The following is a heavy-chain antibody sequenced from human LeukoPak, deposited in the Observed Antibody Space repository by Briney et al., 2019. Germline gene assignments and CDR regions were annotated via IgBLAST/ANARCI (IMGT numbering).Heavy chain of an antibody. CDR1: GGSISTYY. D-gene: IGHD6-19*01. Sequence: SETLSLTCTVSGGSISTYYWNWIRQPAGKGLEWIGRIYTSGSTNYNPSLKSRVSMSVDTSKNQFSLKLSSVTAADTAVYYCARGKVVAGTPGQNSWDSWGQGTLVTVSS. CDR3: ARGKVVAGTPGQNSWDS. CDR2: IYTSGST. J-gene: IGHJ4*02. V-gene: IGHV4-4*07.